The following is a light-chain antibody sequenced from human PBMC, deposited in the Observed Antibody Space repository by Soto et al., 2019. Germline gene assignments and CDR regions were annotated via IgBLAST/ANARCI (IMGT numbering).Light chain of an antibody. Sequence: QSALTQPASVSGSPGQSITISCTGTISDVGGYNYVSWYQQHPGKAPKLMIYDVRNRPSGVSNRFSGSKSGNTASLTISGLQAEDEADYYCSSYTSSSTLEVFGTGTKLTVL. CDR1: ISDVGGYNY. CDR2: DVR. CDR3: SSYTSSSTLEV. V-gene: IGLV2-14*01. J-gene: IGLJ1*01.